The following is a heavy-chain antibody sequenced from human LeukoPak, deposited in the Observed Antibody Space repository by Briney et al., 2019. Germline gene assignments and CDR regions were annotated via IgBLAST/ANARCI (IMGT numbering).Heavy chain of an antibody. CDR2: IYYSGST. Sequence: PSETLSLTCAVSGGSISSYYWSWIRQPPGKGLEWIGYIYYSGSTNYNPSLKSRVTISVDTSKNQFSLKLSSVTAADTAVYYCARAGGIYDFWSGYYPSNFDHWGQGTLVTVSS. V-gene: IGHV4-59*01. CDR1: GGSISSYY. CDR3: ARAGGIYDFWSGYYPSNFDH. D-gene: IGHD3-3*01. J-gene: IGHJ4*02.